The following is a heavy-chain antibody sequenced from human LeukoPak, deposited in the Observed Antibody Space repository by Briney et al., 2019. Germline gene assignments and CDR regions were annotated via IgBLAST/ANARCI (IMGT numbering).Heavy chain of an antibody. CDR2: ISGSGGST. Sequence: GGSLRLSCAASGFTFSNYAMSWVRQAPGKGLEWVSTISGSGGSTYYAASVKGRFTISRDNSKNTLHLQMNSLRAEDTAVYYCAKEKGGSYYFFHYWGQGTLVTVSS. CDR3: AKEKGGSYYFFHY. V-gene: IGHV3-23*01. J-gene: IGHJ4*02. D-gene: IGHD1-26*01. CDR1: GFTFSNYA.